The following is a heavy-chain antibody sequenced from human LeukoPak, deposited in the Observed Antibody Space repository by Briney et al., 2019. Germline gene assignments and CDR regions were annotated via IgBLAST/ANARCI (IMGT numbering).Heavy chain of an antibody. CDR1: GFTFSSYA. J-gene: IGHJ5*02. V-gene: IGHV3-23*01. D-gene: IGHD3-22*01. CDR2: ISGSGGSA. Sequence: GGSLRLSCAASGFTFSSYAMSWVRQASEKGLEWVSVISGSGGSAYYADSVKGRFTISRDNAKNSLYLQMNSLRAEDTAVYYCARDFTEHSYYYDTNWFDPWGQGTLVTVSS. CDR3: ARDFTEHSYYYDTNWFDP.